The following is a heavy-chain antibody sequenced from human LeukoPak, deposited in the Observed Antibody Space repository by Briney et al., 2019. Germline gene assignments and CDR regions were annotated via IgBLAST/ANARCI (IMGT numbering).Heavy chain of an antibody. V-gene: IGHV4-59*08. D-gene: IGHD4-17*01. J-gene: IGHJ2*01. CDR2: IFYSGNT. Sequence: SETLSLTCTVSGGSITSNYWSWIRQPPGKGLEWIGYIFYSGNTNYNPSLKSRVTIPLDMSKTQFSLKLSSVTAADTAVYYCARLLRSVTTSAIWYFDLWGRGTLVTVSS. CDR3: ARLLRSVTTSAIWYFDL. CDR1: GGSITSNY.